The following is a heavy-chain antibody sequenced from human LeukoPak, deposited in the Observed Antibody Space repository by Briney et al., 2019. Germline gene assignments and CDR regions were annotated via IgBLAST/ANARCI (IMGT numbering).Heavy chain of an antibody. CDR1: GYSFXSYW. J-gene: IGHJ4*02. Sequence: GESLKISCKGSGYSFXSYWIXWVRQMPGXXXXXMXXXFPGDSDTRYSPSFQGQVTISADKSISTAYLQWSSLKASDTAMYYCARTYYYDSSGYYYWDYWGQGTLVTVSS. CDR2: XFPGDSDT. CDR3: ARTYYYDSSGYYYWDY. D-gene: IGHD3-22*01. V-gene: IGHV5-51*01.